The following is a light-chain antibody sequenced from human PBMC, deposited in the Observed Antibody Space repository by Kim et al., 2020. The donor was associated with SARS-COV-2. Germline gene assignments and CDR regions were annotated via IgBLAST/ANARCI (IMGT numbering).Light chain of an antibody. V-gene: IGKV1-16*02. CDR3: QQYDTYPFT. J-gene: IGKJ3*01. CDR1: QGISKS. Sequence: ASVGDRVTITCRASQGISKSLAWFQQKSGKAPKSLIYDASNLQSGVPSKFSGSGSGTEFTLTISSLQPEDFATYYCQQYDTYPFTFGPGTKVDIK. CDR2: DAS.